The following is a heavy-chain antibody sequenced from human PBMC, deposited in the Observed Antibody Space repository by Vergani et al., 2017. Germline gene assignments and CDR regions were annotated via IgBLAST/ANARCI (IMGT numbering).Heavy chain of an antibody. CDR2: IWYDGSNK. Sequence: QVQLVESGGGVVQPGRSLRLSCAASGFTFSSYGMHWVRQAPGKGLEWVAVIWYDGSNKYYADYVKGRFTISRDNSKNTLYLQMNSLRAEDTAVYYCAKEEYSNNHYYFDYWGQGTLVTVSS. D-gene: IGHD4-11*01. V-gene: IGHV3-33*06. J-gene: IGHJ4*02. CDR1: GFTFSSYG. CDR3: AKEEYSNNHYYFDY.